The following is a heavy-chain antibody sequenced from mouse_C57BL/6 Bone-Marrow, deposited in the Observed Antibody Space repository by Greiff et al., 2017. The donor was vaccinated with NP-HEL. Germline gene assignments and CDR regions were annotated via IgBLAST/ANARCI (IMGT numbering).Heavy chain of an antibody. J-gene: IGHJ1*03. Sequence: QVQLQQSGPELVKPGASVKISCKASGYAFSSSWMNWVKQRPGKGLEWIGRIYPGDGDTNYNGKFKGKATLTADKSSSTAYMQLSSLTSEDSAVYFCARRDYDAYWYFDVWGTGTTVTVSS. CDR2: IYPGDGDT. D-gene: IGHD2-4*01. V-gene: IGHV1-82*01. CDR3: ARRDYDAYWYFDV. CDR1: GYAFSSSW.